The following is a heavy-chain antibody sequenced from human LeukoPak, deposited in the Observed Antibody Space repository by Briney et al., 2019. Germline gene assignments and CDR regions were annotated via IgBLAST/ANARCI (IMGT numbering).Heavy chain of an antibody. J-gene: IGHJ4*02. V-gene: IGHV3-23*01. Sequence: GGSLRLSCAASGFTFSSYAMSWVRQAPGKGLEWVSSISASGGSTYYADSVKGRFTISRDNSKNTLYLQMNRLRAEDTAVYFCAKNGPVVGIFRAFDYWGQGTLATVSS. D-gene: IGHD2-15*01. CDR2: ISASGGST. CDR3: AKNGPVVGIFRAFDY. CDR1: GFTFSSYA.